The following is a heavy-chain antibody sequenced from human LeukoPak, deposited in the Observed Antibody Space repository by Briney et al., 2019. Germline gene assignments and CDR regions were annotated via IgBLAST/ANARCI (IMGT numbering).Heavy chain of an antibody. CDR1: GDSISSYY. D-gene: IGHD2-2*01. J-gene: IGHJ5*02. V-gene: IGHV4-59*01. Sequence: SETLSLTCTVSGDSISSYYWSWIRQPSGKGLEWIGYIYYSGNTNYNPSLKSRVTISVDTSKNQFSLKLRSVTAADTAVYYCAREDVPSSWFDPWGQGTLVTVSS. CDR2: IYYSGNT. CDR3: AREDVPSSWFDP.